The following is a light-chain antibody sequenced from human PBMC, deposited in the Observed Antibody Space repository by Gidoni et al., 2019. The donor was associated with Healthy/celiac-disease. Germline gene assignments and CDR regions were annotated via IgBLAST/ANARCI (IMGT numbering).Light chain of an antibody. J-gene: IGKJ2*03. CDR2: GAS. CDR1: QSVSSSY. Sequence: IALPHVSGTLSLSPGERATLSCRASQSVSSSYLAWYQQKPGQAPRLLIYGASSRATGIPDRFSGSGSGTDFTLTISRLEPEDFAVYYCQQYGSSPYRFGQGTKLEIK. CDR3: QQYGSSPYR. V-gene: IGKV3-20*01.